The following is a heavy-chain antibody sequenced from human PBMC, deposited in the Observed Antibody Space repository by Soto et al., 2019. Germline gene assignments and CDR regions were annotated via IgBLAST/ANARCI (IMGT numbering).Heavy chain of an antibody. D-gene: IGHD3-10*01. Sequence: QVQLQESGPGLVKPSETLSITGTFSGRSISSGGYYWSWIRQLPGKGLEWIGYIYYNGNTYYHQSLKGPVTLVLEASDNHFSLSLTPGPAADSAVYVCPRLSLPLCGAGWFDSWGQGDLGALSS. CDR3: PRLSLPLCGAGWFDS. CDR2: IYYNGNT. CDR1: GRSISSGGYY. V-gene: IGHV4-31*01. J-gene: IGHJ5*01.